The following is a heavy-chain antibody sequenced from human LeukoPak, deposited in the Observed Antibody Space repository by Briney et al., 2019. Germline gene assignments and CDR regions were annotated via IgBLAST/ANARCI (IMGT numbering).Heavy chain of an antibody. D-gene: IGHD2-15*01. J-gene: IGHJ5*02. CDR3: ARWARYCSSGSCYSWFDP. V-gene: IGHV3-7*01. CDR2: MKLDGSEE. Sequence: GGSQRLSCAASGFTFRSYWMSSVRQAPGKGLEWEANMKLDGSEEYYVDSVKGRYTISSDNAKNSLYLQMNSLRVDDTAVYYCARWARYCSSGSCYSWFDPWGQGTLVTVSS. CDR1: GFTFRSYW.